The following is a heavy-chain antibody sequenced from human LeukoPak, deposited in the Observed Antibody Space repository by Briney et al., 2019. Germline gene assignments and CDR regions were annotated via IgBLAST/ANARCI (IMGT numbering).Heavy chain of an antibody. Sequence: GVSLTLSCAPSVLTFSSYGANWVRHATGEWREWVSYISSTIRTIYYADSVKGRFTISRDNAKNSLYLQRNSLRDADTAVYYCARWERGTYLILDYWGEGTLVTVSS. V-gene: IGHV3-48*02. J-gene: IGHJ4*02. D-gene: IGHD1-26*01. CDR1: VLTFSSYG. CDR3: ARWERGTYLILDY. CDR2: ISSTIRTI.